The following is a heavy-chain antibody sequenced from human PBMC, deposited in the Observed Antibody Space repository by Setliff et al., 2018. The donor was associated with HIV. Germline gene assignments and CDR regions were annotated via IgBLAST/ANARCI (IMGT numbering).Heavy chain of an antibody. D-gene: IGHD3-16*01. CDR2: IYYSGST. V-gene: IGHV4-39*01. J-gene: IGHJ5*02. CDR3: AKRTFGSGRFDP. CDR1: GGSIYGSDYY. Sequence: PSETLSLTCTVSGGSIYGSDYYWGWIRQPPGKGLESTGSIYYSGSTYYKPSLKSRVTISVDTSKNQFSLKLNSVTATDTAVYYCAKRTFGSGRFDPWGQGTLVTVSS.